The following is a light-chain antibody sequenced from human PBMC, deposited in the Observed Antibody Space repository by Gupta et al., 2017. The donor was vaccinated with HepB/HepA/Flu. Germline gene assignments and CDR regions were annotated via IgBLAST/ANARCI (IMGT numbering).Light chain of an antibody. Sequence: EVVLTQSPDTLSLSSGETATLSCRPSQSVSSSFLAWYQQKPGQAPRLLIYGASSRATGIPERFSGSGSGTDFTLTISRLEPDDFAVYFCQQYGDSPQTFGQGTKVEIE. J-gene: IGKJ1*01. V-gene: IGKV3-20*01. CDR2: GAS. CDR1: QSVSSSF. CDR3: QQYGDSPQT.